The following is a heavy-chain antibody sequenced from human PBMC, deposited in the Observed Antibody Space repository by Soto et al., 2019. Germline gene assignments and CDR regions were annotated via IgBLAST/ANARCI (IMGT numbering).Heavy chain of an antibody. CDR3: ARSPTAVVFYGDY. CDR2: ISYDGSYK. J-gene: IGHJ4*02. CDR1: GFNFSSYA. Sequence: QVQLVESGGGVVQPGRSLRLSCAASGFNFSSYAMHWVRQAPGKGLEWVAVISYDGSYKNYADSVKGRFTISRDNSKNTLFLQMNSLRAEDTSVYYCARSPTAVVFYGDYWGQGTLVTVSS. D-gene: IGHD5-18*01. V-gene: IGHV3-30*04.